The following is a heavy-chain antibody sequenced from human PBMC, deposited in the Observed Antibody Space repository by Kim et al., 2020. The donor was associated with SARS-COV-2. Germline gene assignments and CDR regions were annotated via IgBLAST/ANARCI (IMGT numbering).Heavy chain of an antibody. Sequence: TDYAAPVKGRFTISRDDSKNTLYLQMNSLKAEDTAVYYCNARWELGGMDVWGQGTTVTVSS. V-gene: IGHV3-15*01. D-gene: IGHD1-26*01. CDR3: NARWELGGMDV. J-gene: IGHJ6*02. CDR2: T.